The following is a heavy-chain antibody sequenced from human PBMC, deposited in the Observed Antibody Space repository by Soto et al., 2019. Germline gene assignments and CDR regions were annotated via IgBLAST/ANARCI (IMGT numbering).Heavy chain of an antibody. Sequence: VASVKVSCKASGYTFTMYSVHWVRQAPGQRLEWMGYINAGNGNTKYLQKFQGRVTFARDTSANTVDMELSSLSSEDTAMYYCARPGIMITSGSNDAFHVWGQGTMVTVSS. CDR1: GYTFTMYS. CDR2: INAGNGNT. V-gene: IGHV1-3*01. CDR3: ARPGIMITSGSNDAFHV. D-gene: IGHD3-16*01. J-gene: IGHJ3*01.